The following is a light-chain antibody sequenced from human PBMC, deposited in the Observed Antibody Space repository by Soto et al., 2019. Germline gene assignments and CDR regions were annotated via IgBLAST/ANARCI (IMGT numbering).Light chain of an antibody. CDR1: QSITSW. CDR3: LQYNTYPYT. J-gene: IGKJ2*01. CDR2: KAS. Sequence: DIQMTQSPSTLSASVGHRVTITCRASQSITSWLAWYQQKSGKSPKLLIYKASSLESGVPSRFSGSGSGTEFTLTISSLQPDDFATFYCLQYNTYPYTFGQGTKLEI. V-gene: IGKV1-5*03.